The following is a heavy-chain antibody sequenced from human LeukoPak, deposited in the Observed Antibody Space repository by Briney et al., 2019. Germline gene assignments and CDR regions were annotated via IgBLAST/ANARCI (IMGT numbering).Heavy chain of an antibody. V-gene: IGHV3-30-3*01. CDR1: GFTFSSYA. D-gene: IGHD1-26*01. J-gene: IGHJ5*02. CDR3: ARAVGPRGGNWFDP. Sequence: GGSLRLSCEASGFTFSSYALHWVRQAPGKGLEWVAFLSSDGNSKYYADSVKGRFTISRDNSKNTLYLQMNSLRVEDTAVYYCARAVGPRGGNWFDPWGQGTLVTVSS. CDR2: LSSDGNSK.